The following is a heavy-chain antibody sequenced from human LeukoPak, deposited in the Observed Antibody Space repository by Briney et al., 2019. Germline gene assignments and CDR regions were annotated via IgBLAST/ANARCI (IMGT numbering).Heavy chain of an antibody. D-gene: IGHD3-10*01. CDR1: GFTFSHYA. J-gene: IGHJ4*02. CDR2: IGTTGGST. V-gene: IGHV3-64D*06. Sequence: GGSLRLFCSTSGFTFSHYAMHWVRQAPGKGLEYVSAIGTTGGSTYYADSVKGRFTISRENSKNTLYLQMSSLRAEDTAVYYCVNTHGSGSYNNWGQGTLVTVSS. CDR3: VNTHGSGSYNN.